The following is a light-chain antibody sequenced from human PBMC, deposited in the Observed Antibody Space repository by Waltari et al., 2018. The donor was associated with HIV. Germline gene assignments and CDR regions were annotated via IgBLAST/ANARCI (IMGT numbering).Light chain of an antibody. J-gene: IGLJ3*02. CDR1: SGSVSTGYY. CDR2: NTN. Sequence: QTVVTQEPSISVSPGGTITLTCALSSGSVSTGYYPGVYQQTRGQAPRTLIYNTNIRSSGVPDRLSGSILGNKAPLTITGAQPDDESHYYCVLYMGSGRVVGGGTRLTVL. CDR3: VLYMGSGRV. V-gene: IGLV8-61*01.